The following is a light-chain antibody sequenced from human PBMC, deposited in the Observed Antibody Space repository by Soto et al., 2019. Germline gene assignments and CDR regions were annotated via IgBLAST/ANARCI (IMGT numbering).Light chain of an antibody. CDR2: DTT. J-gene: IGLJ1*01. V-gene: IGLV7-46*01. CDR3: LLSYNGPYV. CDR1: TGAVTNGHY. Sequence: QCVVGQEPSLTVSPGGTVTLTCGSSTGAVTNGHYPYWFQQKPGQAPRTLIYDTTNRHSWTPARFSGSLLGGKAALTLSGAQPEDEAEYYCLLSYNGPYVFGTGTKVTVL.